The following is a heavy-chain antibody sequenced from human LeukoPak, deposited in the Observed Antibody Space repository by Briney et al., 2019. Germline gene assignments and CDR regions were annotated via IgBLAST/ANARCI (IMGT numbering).Heavy chain of an antibody. CDR2: IYYSGST. V-gene: IGHV4-59*01. D-gene: IGHD3-22*01. J-gene: IGHJ6*03. Sequence: SETLSLTCTVSGGSISSYYWSWIRQPPGKGLEWIGYIYYSGSTNYNPSLKSRVTISVDTSKNQFSLKLSSVTAADTAVYYCAGASWLSNYYYYYYMDVWGKGTTVTVSS. CDR1: GGSISSYY. CDR3: AGASWLSNYYYYYYMDV.